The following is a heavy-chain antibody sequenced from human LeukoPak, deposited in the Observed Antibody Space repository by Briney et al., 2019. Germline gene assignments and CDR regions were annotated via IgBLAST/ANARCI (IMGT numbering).Heavy chain of an antibody. J-gene: IGHJ4*02. CDR1: GFTFSNYA. Sequence: GKSLRLSCAASGFTFSNYAMHWVRQAPGKGLEWVSLISSGGTYEYYADSVTGRFTISRDNSKNTLYLQLNSLRAEYTAVYYCARDSTYYYDSGSSGPHYFDNWGQGTLVTVSS. CDR2: ISSGGTYE. D-gene: IGHD3-10*01. V-gene: IGHV3-30*01. CDR3: ARDSTYYYDSGSSGPHYFDN.